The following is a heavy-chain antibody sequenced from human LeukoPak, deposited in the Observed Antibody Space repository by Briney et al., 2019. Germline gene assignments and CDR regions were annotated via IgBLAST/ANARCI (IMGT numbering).Heavy chain of an antibody. CDR1: GGSISSGGYS. V-gene: IGHV4-30-2*01. D-gene: IGHD2-15*01. CDR2: IYHSGST. Sequence: SQTLSLTCAVSGGSISSGGYSWSWIRQPPGKGLEWIGYIYHSGSTYYNPSLKSRVTISVDRSKNQFSLKLSSVTAADTAVYYCARGVISGGGSHNFDYWGQGTLVTVSS. J-gene: IGHJ4*02. CDR3: ARGVISGGGSHNFDY.